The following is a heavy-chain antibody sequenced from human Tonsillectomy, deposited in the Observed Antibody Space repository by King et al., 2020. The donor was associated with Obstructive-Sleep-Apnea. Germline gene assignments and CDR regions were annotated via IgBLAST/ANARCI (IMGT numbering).Heavy chain of an antibody. V-gene: IGHV4-59*08. Sequence: QMQLQESGPGLVKPSETLSLTCTVSGGSINTYYWSWIRQPPGKGLEWVGFIYYSGSTNYNTSLKSRVTISGDTSKRQLSLKLSSVTAADPAVYFCARKREFPPRASFDYWGQGILVTVSS. CDR2: IYYSGST. D-gene: IGHD2-21*01. CDR3: ARKREFPPRASFDY. CDR1: GGSINTYY. J-gene: IGHJ4*02.